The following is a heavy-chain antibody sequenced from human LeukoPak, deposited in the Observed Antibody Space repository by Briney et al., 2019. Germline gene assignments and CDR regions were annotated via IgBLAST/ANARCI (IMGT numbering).Heavy chain of an antibody. CDR1: GFTFSNYA. CDR3: AKGHGGNYFPVDS. CDR2: ISAGGEST. V-gene: IGHV3-23*01. D-gene: IGHD3-16*01. Sequence: GGSLRLSCAASGFTFSNYATNWVRQAPGKGLEWVSSISAGGESTFYADSVKGRFTMSRDNSMNTMHLEMNSLGADDTAIYFCAKGHGGNYFPVDSWGQGTLVTVSS. J-gene: IGHJ4*02.